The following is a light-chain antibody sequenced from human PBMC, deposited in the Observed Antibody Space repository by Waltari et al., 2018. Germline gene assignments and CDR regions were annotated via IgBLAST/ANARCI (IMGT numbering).Light chain of an antibody. CDR3: HQYGVSLQT. Sequence: ENVLTQSPGTLSLSPGDRATLSCRASESVGNNHLVWYQVKPGQPPRLLIYGASNRATGIPDRFSGSVSGTDFSLTIHRLEPEDFAVYYCHQYGVSLQTFGPGTKVEIK. CDR1: ESVGNNH. CDR2: GAS. V-gene: IGKV3-20*01. J-gene: IGKJ1*01.